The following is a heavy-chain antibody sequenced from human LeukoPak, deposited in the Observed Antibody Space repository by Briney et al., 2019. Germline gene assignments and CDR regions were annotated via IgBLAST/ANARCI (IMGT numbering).Heavy chain of an antibody. Sequence: GGSLRLSCAASGFTFSNYAMGWVRQAPGKGLKWASAITGSSGDTYYADSVKGRFTISRDNSKNTLYLQMNSLRAEDTAVYFCANGCNTTSCHNFDYWGQGTLVTVSS. CDR2: ITGSSGDT. J-gene: IGHJ4*02. D-gene: IGHD2-2*01. CDR1: GFTFSNYA. V-gene: IGHV3-23*01. CDR3: ANGCNTTSCHNFDY.